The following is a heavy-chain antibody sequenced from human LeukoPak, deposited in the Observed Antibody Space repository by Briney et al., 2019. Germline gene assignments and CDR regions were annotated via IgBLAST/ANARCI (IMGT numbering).Heavy chain of an antibody. CDR2: INHSGST. J-gene: IGHJ4*02. CDR3: ARGYSLDY. D-gene: IGHD4-11*01. Sequence: SETLSLTCAVYGGSFSGYYWSWIRQPPGKGLEWIGEINHSGSTNYNPSLKSRVTISVDTSKNQFSLKLCSVTAADTAVYYCARGYSLDYWGQGTLVTVSS. V-gene: IGHV4-34*01. CDR1: GGSFSGYY.